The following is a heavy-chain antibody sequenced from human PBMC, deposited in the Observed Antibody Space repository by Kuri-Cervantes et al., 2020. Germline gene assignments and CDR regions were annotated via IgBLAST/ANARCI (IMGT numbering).Heavy chain of an antibody. CDR1: GRTFSSYA. J-gene: IGHJ6*02. V-gene: IGHV1-46*01. D-gene: IGHD3-9*01. CDR2: IHPSGGST. CDR3: ARDSPYFDWLRGWAPNYGMDV. Sequence: ASVKVSCKASGRTFSSYAIRLVRQAHGQGLEWMGIIHPSGGSTSYAQKFQGRVTMTRDMSTSTVYMELSSMRSEDTAVYYLARDSPYFDWLRGWAPNYGMDVWGQGTTVTVSS.